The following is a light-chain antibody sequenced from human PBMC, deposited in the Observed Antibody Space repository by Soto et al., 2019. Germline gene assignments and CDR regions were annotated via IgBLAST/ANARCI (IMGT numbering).Light chain of an antibody. Sequence: QSVLTQPPSVSGAPGQRVIISCTGGSSNIGADYEVHWYQQLPGTAPKLLIYGNTNRPSGVPDRFSGSKSGSSAFLAIAGLQAEDEAEYYCQSYDNTMKGCVFGTGTKVTVL. J-gene: IGLJ1*01. CDR2: GNT. CDR1: SSNIGADYE. CDR3: QSYDNTMKGCV. V-gene: IGLV1-40*01.